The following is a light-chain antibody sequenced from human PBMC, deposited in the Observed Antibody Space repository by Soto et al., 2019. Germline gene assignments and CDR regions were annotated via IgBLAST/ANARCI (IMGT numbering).Light chain of an antibody. V-gene: IGKV1-5*01. CDR1: QSITTW. CDR3: QQYDSYGYT. CDR2: AAS. J-gene: IGKJ2*01. Sequence: DIQLTQSTYTLSASVGDRVTITCRASQSITTWLAWYQQKPGKAPKLLIYAASILWSGVPSRFSGSGSWTIFTLTSSSLQPDDFSTYYCQQYDSYGYTFGQGTKLEIK.